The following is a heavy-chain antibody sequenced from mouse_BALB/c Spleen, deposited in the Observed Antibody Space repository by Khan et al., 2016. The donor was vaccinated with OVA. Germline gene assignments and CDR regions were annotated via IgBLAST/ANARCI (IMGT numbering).Heavy chain of an antibody. CDR2: ISSGGDYT. J-gene: IGHJ3*01. Sequence: DVMLVESGGDLVKPGGSLKLSCAASGFIFSSYSMSWVRQTPDKRLEWVATISSGGDYTYYPDNVKGRFTISRDNAKNTLYLQRNSLKSEDTAMYYCASHLTGSFAYWGQGTLVTVSA. CDR1: GFIFSSYS. CDR3: ASHLTGSFAY. V-gene: IGHV5-6*02. D-gene: IGHD4-1*01.